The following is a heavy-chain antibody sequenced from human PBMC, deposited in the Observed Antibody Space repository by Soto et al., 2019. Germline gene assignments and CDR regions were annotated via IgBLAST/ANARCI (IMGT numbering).Heavy chain of an antibody. CDR2: IYPGDSDT. D-gene: IGHD1-1*01. CDR1: GYIFTDYW. CDR3: GGRAFDV. V-gene: IGHV5-51*01. J-gene: IGHJ3*01. Sequence: GESLKISFTASGYIFTDYWLAWVRQIPGNGLEWMGTIYPGDSDTRYSPSFQGQVTISADKSISTAYLQWTSLKDYDTAIYYSGGRAFDVWGQGTVVTVSS.